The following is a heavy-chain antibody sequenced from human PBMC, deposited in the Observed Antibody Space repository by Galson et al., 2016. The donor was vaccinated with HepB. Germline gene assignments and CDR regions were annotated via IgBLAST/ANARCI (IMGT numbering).Heavy chain of an antibody. CDR2: IWHAGNT. CDR1: GYSISSGYY. V-gene: IGHV4-38-2*01. D-gene: IGHD3-10*01. Sequence: SETLSLTCAVSGYSISSGYYWGWIRQSPGKGLGWIGSIWHAGNTFYNPSLRSRVSLSVDTSKNQFSLRLTSVTAADTAVYYCVRACFFDTDYYYDFDYWGQGTLVTVSS. J-gene: IGHJ4*02. CDR3: VRACFFDTDYYYDFDY.